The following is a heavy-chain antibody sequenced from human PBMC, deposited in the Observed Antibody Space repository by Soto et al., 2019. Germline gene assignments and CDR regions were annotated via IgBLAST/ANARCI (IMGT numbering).Heavy chain of an antibody. J-gene: IGHJ3*02. V-gene: IGHV3-48*01. D-gene: IGHD2-2*01. CDR1: GFTFSSYS. CDR2: ISSSSSTI. Sequence: EVQLVESGGGLVQPGGSLRLSCAASGFTFSSYSMNWVRQAPGKGLEWVSYISSSSSTIYYADSVKGRFTISRDNAKNSLYLQMNSLRAEDTAVYYCARDIVVVPAAPLGAFDIWGQGTMVTVSS. CDR3: ARDIVVVPAAPLGAFDI.